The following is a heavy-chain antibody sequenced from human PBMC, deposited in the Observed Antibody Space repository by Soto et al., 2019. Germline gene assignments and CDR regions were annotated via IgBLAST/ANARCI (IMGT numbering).Heavy chain of an antibody. J-gene: IGHJ3*02. V-gene: IGHV4-34*01. D-gene: IGHD2-15*01. CDR3: ATDCSGGSCPFDAFDI. CDR2: INHSGST. CDR1: GGSFSGYY. Sequence: PSETLSLTCAVYGGSFSGYYWSWIRQPPGKGLEWIGEINHSGSTNYNPSLKSRVTISVDTSKNQFSLKLSSVTAADTAVYYCATDCSGGSCPFDAFDIWGQGTMVTVSS.